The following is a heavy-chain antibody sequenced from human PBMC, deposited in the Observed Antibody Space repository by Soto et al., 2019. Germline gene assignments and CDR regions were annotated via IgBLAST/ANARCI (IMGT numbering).Heavy chain of an antibody. CDR1: GFTFSSYA. V-gene: IGHV3-64*01. CDR3: ARDHDYCSGGSCYSGAFDI. CDR2: ISSNGGST. J-gene: IGHJ3*02. D-gene: IGHD2-15*01. Sequence: GGSLRLSCAASGFTFSSYAMHWVRQAPGKGLEYVSAISSNGGSTYYANSVKGRFTISRDNSKNTMYLQIGSLRAEDMAVYYCARDHDYCSGGSCYSGAFDIWGQGTMVTVSS.